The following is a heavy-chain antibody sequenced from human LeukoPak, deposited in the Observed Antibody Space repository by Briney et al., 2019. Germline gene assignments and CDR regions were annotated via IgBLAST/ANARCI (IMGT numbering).Heavy chain of an antibody. D-gene: IGHD6-13*01. CDR3: VRDSSREHH. V-gene: IGHV3-21*01. CDR1: GFTFNTYS. Sequence: GGSLRLSCEASGFTFNTYSMNWVRQAPGRGLEWVSSISTTSSYIYYADSVKGRFTISRDNVKKSLYLQMSSLRAEDTAVYYCVRDSSREHHWGQGTLVTVSS. CDR2: ISTTSSYI. J-gene: IGHJ5*02.